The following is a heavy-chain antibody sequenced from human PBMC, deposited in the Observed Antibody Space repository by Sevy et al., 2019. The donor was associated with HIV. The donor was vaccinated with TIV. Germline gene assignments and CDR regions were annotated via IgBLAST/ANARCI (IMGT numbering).Heavy chain of an antibody. CDR3: VRFDTRINICRVPRGAY. CDR2: INHREET. CDR1: GGSFSDFY. D-gene: IGHD3-3*01. Sequence: SETLSLTCTVYGGSFSDFYWNWIRQSPGKGLEWIGEINHREETNYNPSLKSRATITDTASNRQSALKLTTVTAADTAVYYCVRFDTRINICRVPRGAYWGPGTLVTVSS. V-gene: IGHV4-34*01. J-gene: IGHJ4*02.